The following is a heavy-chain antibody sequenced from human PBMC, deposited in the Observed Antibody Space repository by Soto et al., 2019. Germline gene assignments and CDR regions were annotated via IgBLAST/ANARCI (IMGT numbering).Heavy chain of an antibody. CDR1: GGTFSGYY. CDR2: INHSGST. CDR3: ARVPPGLGYCSSTSCNWFDP. V-gene: IGHV4-34*01. J-gene: IGHJ5*02. D-gene: IGHD2-2*01. Sequence: QVQLQQWGAGLLKPSETLSLTCAVYGGTFSGYYWSWIRQPPGQGLEWIGEINHSGSTNYNPSLKSRVTISVDTSKNQFSLKLSSVTVADTAVFYCARVPPGLGYCSSTSCNWFDPWGQGTLVTVSS.